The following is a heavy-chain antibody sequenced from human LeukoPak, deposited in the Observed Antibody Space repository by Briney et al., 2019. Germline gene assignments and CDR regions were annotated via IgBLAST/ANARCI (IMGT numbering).Heavy chain of an antibody. CDR1: GGSISSGGYY. D-gene: IGHD3-10*01. V-gene: IGHV4-31*03. J-gene: IGHJ4*02. CDR2: IYYSGST. Sequence: PSETLSLTCTVSGGSISSGGYYWNWIRRRPGKGLEWIGYIYYSGSTYYNPSLKSRVTISVDTSKNQFSLKLSSVTAADTALYYCARGGSGSYLYYFDCWGQGTLVTVSS. CDR3: ARGGSGSYLYYFDC.